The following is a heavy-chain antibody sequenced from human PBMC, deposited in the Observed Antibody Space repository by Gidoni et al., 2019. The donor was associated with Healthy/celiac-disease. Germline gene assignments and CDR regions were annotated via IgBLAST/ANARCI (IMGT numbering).Heavy chain of an antibody. D-gene: IGHD2-2*01. CDR1: GFTFSSYS. CDR3: ARDRIVVVPAATTYYYYGMDV. CDR2: ISSSSSYI. Sequence: EVQLVESGGGLVKPGGSLRPSCAASGFTFSSYSMNWFRQAPGKGLEWVSSISSSSSYIYYADSVKGRFTISRDNAKNSLYLQMNSLRAEDTAVYYCARDRIVVVPAATTYYYYGMDVWGQGTTVTVSS. J-gene: IGHJ6*02. V-gene: IGHV3-21*01.